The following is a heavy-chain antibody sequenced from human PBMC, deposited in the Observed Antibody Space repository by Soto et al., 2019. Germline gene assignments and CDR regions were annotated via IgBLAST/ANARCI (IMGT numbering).Heavy chain of an antibody. CDR3: ARLSRASFALDV. J-gene: IGHJ6*02. V-gene: IGHV5-10-1*01. D-gene: IGHD3-16*01. CDR1: GYNFITDW. Sequence: GESLKISCKGSGYNFITDWISWVRQMPGKGLEWMGRIDPTDSYTKYSPSFEGHVTISADKSISTAYLQWSSLKASDSAVYYCARLSRASFALDVCGQGTTVTVSS. CDR2: IDPTDSYT.